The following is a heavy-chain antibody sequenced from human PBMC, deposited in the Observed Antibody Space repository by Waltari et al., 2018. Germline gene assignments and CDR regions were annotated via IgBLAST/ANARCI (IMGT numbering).Heavy chain of an antibody. CDR1: GFTFSSYG. CDR2: IWYDGSNK. J-gene: IGHJ4*02. D-gene: IGHD3-22*01. Sequence: QVQLVESGGGVVQPGRSLRLSCAASGFTFSSYGMHWVRQAPGKGLEWVAVIWYDGSNKYYADSVKGRFTISRDNSKNTLYLQMNSLRAEDTAMYYCAKDISPGPPQIVVVIRGTGFDYWGQGTLVTVSS. CDR3: AKDISPGPPQIVVVIRGTGFDY. V-gene: IGHV3-30*18.